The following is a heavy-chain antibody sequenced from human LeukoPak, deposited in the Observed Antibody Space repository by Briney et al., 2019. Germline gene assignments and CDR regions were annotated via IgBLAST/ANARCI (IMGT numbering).Heavy chain of an antibody. CDR3: ARVNYYDSSGYYADFDY. CDR1: GYTFTGYY. CDR2: INPNSGGT. V-gene: IGHV1-2*02. Sequence: ASVKVSCMASGYTFTGYYMHWVRQAPGQGLEWMGWINPNSGGTNYAQKFQGRVTMTRDTSISTAYMELSRLRSDDTAVYYCARVNYYDSSGYYADFDYWGQGTLVTVSS. J-gene: IGHJ4*02. D-gene: IGHD3-22*01.